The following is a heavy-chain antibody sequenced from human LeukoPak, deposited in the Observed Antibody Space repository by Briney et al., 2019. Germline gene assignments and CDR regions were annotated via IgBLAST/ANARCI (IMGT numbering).Heavy chain of an antibody. J-gene: IGHJ6*03. CDR1: GGSISSGSYY. CDR2: IYTSGST. CDR3: ARGMYYYYYYMDV. V-gene: IGHV4-61*09. Sequence: SQTLSLTCTVSGGSISSGSYYWSWIRQPAGKGLEWIGHIYTSGSTNYNPSLKSRVTISVDTSKNQFSLKLSSVTAADTAVYYCARGMYYYYYYMDVWGKGTTVTVSS.